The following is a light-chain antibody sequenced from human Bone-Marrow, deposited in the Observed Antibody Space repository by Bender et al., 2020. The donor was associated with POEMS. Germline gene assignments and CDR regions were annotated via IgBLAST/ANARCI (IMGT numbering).Light chain of an antibody. V-gene: IGLV1-44*01. CDR2: SSH. J-gene: IGLJ3*02. CDR3: AVWDDSLNGWV. CDR1: SSNIGAHA. Sequence: QSVLTQPPSASGTPGQRVTISCSGGSSNIGAHAVNWYQHLPGTAPKLLIYSSHRRPSEVPGRFPGSRSGTSASLAISGLQSEDEADYYCAVWDDSLNGWVFGGGTKLTVL.